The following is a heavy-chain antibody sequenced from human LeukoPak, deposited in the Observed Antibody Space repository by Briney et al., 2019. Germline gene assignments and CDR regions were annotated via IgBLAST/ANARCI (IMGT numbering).Heavy chain of an antibody. CDR2: IHYSGST. CDR1: GGSISSHY. Sequence: PSETLSLTCIVSGGSISSHYWHWIRQPPGKGLEWIGYIHYSGSTNYNPSLKSRVTISGDTSKNQFSLKLSSVTAADTAVYYRVRDRGGAAAFDWFDPWGQGTLVTVSS. D-gene: IGHD6-13*01. CDR3: VRDRGGAAAFDWFDP. V-gene: IGHV4-59*11. J-gene: IGHJ5*02.